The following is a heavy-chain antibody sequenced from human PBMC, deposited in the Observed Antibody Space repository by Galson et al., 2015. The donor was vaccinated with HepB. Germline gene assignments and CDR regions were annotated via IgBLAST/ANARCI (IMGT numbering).Heavy chain of an antibody. J-gene: IGHJ3*02. D-gene: IGHD6-19*01. CDR2: TYYRSKWYN. CDR3: ARAPLSGGGYSSGWHAFDI. V-gene: IGHV6-1*01. CDR1: GDSVSSNSAA. Sequence: CAISGDSVSSNSAAWNWIRQSPSRGLEWLGRTYYRSKWYNDYAVSVKSRITINPDTSKNQFPLQLNSVTPEDTAVYYCARAPLSGGGYSSGWHAFDIWGQGTMVTVSS.